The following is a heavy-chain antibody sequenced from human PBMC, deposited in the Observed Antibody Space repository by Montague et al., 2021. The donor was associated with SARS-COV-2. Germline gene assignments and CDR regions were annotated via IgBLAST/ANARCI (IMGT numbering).Heavy chain of an antibody. D-gene: IGHD3-16*01. CDR1: GFSFNNHG. CDR3: ARDRLKWGMITFGGNDY. J-gene: IGHJ4*02. CDR2: ISYEGSKE. V-gene: IGHV3-30*03. Sequence: SLRLSCAASGFSFNNHGIHWVRQAPGKGLEWVAAISYEGSKEIYVDSVKGRFIISRDYSKNTLYLQMNSLRAEDTAVYFCARDRLKWGMITFGGNDYWGQGTLVTVSS.